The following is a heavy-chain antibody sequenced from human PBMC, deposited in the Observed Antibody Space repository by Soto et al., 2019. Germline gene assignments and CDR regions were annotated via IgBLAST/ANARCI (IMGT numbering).Heavy chain of an antibody. CDR2: IYYSGST. CDR1: CGSISSSNW. J-gene: IGHJ6*02. V-gene: IGHV4-39*01. D-gene: IGHD3-22*01. CDR3: ARSITMIVVVITLGMDV. Sequence: SETLSLTCAVSCGSISSSNWWSWVRQPPGKGLEWIGSIYYSGSTYYNPSLKSRVTISVDTSKNQFSLKLSSVTAADTAVYYWARSITMIVVVITLGMDVWGQGTTVTVSS.